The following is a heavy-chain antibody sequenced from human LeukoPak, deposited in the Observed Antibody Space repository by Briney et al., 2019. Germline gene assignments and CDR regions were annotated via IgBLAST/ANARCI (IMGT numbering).Heavy chain of an antibody. V-gene: IGHV4-31*03. J-gene: IGHJ4*02. CDR2: IYYSGST. CDR1: GGSISSGGYY. CDR3: ARGSEAARGVDVY. D-gene: IGHD6-6*01. Sequence: SQTLSLTCTVSGGSISSGGYYWSWIRQHPGKGLEWVGYIYYSGSTYYNPSLKSRVTISVDPSKNQFSLKLSSVPAADTAVHYCARGSEAARGVDVYWGQGTLVTVSS.